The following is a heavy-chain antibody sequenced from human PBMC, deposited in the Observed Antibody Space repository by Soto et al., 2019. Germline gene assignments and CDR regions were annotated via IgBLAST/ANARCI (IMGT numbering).Heavy chain of an antibody. V-gene: IGHV1-69*12. D-gene: IGHD3-10*01. CDR3: ARGRTGVYGSGSTSPRFYYGMYV. Sequence: QVQLEQSGAEVKQPGSSVKVSCKASGGNFKTYAFTWVRQAPGHGLECMGGIIPVFASTTSAQKFQGRATITADESTNSVSMEMSSLRSEDTAIYYCARGRTGVYGSGSTSPRFYYGMYVWGQGTAVTVSS. CDR2: IIPVFAST. J-gene: IGHJ6*02. CDR1: GGNFKTYA.